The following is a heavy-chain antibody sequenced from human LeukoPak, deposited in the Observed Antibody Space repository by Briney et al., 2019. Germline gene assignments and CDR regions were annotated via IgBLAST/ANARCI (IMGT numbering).Heavy chain of an antibody. D-gene: IGHD3-22*01. CDR3: ARAGPAYYYDSSGYEPSFDY. Sequence: ASVKVSCKASGYTFTSYAMHWVRQAPGQRLEWMGWINAGNGNTKYSQEFQGRVTITRDTSASTAYMELSSLRSEDMAVYYCARAGPAYYYDSSGYEPSFDYWGQGTLVTVSS. CDR1: GYTFTSYA. J-gene: IGHJ4*02. CDR2: INAGNGNT. V-gene: IGHV1-3*03.